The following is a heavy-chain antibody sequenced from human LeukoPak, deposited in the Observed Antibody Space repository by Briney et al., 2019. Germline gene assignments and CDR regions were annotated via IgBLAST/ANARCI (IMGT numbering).Heavy chain of an antibody. Sequence: GASLILSCAASGFTFSSYAMSWVRQAPGKGLEWVSAISGMGGSTYYADSVKGRFTISRDHSKNTLYLQMNSLRAEDTAVYYCAKDGVSTVTTYYFDYWGQGSLVTVSS. V-gene: IGHV3-23*01. CDR1: GFTFSSYA. CDR2: ISGMGGST. D-gene: IGHD4-17*01. CDR3: AKDGVSTVTTYYFDY. J-gene: IGHJ4*02.